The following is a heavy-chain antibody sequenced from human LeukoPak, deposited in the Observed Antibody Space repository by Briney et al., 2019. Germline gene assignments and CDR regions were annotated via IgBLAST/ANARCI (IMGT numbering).Heavy chain of an antibody. Sequence: SEALSLTCAVYGGSFSGYYWSWIRQPPGKGLKWIGEINHSGSTNYNPSLKSRVTISVDTSKNQCSLKLSSVTASDTAVYYCARVTGYSSSCWFDPWGQGTLVTVSS. CDR1: GGSFSGYY. CDR2: INHSGST. V-gene: IGHV4-34*01. J-gene: IGHJ5*02. CDR3: ARVTGYSSSCWFDP. D-gene: IGHD6-13*01.